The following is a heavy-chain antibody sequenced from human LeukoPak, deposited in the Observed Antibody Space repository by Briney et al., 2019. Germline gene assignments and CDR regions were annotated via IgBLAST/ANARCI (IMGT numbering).Heavy chain of an antibody. D-gene: IGHD2-8*02. CDR3: ARLYWGSGFDY. J-gene: IGHJ4*02. Sequence: GGSLRLSCAASGFTVSRKYMSWVRQAPGKGLECVSVIYSGGGTYYAAAVKGRFTISRDNSKNTLYLQMNSLRAEDTAVYYCARLYWGSGFDYWGQGTLVTVSS. CDR1: GFTVSRKY. V-gene: IGHV3-66*01. CDR2: IYSGGGT.